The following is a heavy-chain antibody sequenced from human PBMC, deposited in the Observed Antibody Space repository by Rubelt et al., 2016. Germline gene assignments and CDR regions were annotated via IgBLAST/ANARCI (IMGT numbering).Heavy chain of an antibody. V-gene: IGHV1-18*01. J-gene: IGHJ3*02. CDR3: AGHSGSYPEFHAFDI. D-gene: IGHD1-26*01. Sequence: TFSSYAISWVRQAPGQGLEWMGWISAYNGNTNYAQKLQGRVTMTTDTSTSTAYMELRSLRSDDTAVYYCAGHSGSYPEFHAFDIWGQGTMVTVSS. CDR2: ISAYNGNT. CDR1: TFSSYA.